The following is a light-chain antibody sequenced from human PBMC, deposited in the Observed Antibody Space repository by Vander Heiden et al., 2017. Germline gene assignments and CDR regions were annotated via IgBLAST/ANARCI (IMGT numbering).Light chain of an antibody. CDR2: GAS. CDR3: QQYYSYPVT. CDR1: QGISSH. Sequence: IRMTQSPSSFSASTGDRVTITCRASQGISSHLAWYQQKPGKAPKLLIYGASTLQRGIPSRFSGSGSGTDFTVTISFLQSEDFATYYCQQYYSYPVTFGGGTKVEIK. V-gene: IGKV1-8*01. J-gene: IGKJ4*01.